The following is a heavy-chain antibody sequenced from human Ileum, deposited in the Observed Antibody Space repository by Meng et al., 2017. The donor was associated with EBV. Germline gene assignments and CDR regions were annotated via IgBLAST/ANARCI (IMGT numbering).Heavy chain of an antibody. Sequence: QGQLREYGPGMSKTSQTLSLPDAVAGGSISSGAYHWSWIRQPPGKGLEWIGHSGSPSYNPSLRSRLTISVDPSKNQFSLRLDSATAADTAVYYCAIYAEGAGGKGYWGQGTLVTVSS. J-gene: IGHJ4*02. D-gene: IGHD6-13*01. CDR2: HSGSP. CDR1: GGSISSGAYH. CDR3: AIYAEGAGGKGY. V-gene: IGHV4-30-4*01.